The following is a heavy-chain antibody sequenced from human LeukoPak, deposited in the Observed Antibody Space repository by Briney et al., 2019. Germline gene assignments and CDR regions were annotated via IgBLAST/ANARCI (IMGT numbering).Heavy chain of an antibody. Sequence: GGSLRLSCAVSGFTLGAYAMSWVRQAPGKGLEWVSGISESGANTYYADSVKGRFTVSRDNSKNTLFLQMNSLRAEDTAVYYCARVYDSSGYYFPFFDYWWQGTLVTVSS. V-gene: IGHV3-23*01. D-gene: IGHD3-22*01. CDR3: ARVYDSSGYYFPFFDY. CDR2: ISESGANT. J-gene: IGHJ4*02. CDR1: GFTLGAYA.